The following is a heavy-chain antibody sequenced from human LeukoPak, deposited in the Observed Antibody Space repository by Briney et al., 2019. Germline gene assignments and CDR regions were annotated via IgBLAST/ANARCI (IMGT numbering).Heavy chain of an antibody. CDR1: GFILRNYW. J-gene: IGHJ4*02. Sequence: GGSLRLSCAASGFILRNYWMHWVRQVPGRGLVWVSRISGDGSGTNYADSVKGRFTISRDNAKNTVYLQINNLRAQDTAVYFCARYSSSSGGPSYYLDYWGQGTLVTVSS. V-gene: IGHV3-74*01. CDR3: ARYSSSSGGPSYYLDY. D-gene: IGHD6-6*01. CDR2: ISGDGSGT.